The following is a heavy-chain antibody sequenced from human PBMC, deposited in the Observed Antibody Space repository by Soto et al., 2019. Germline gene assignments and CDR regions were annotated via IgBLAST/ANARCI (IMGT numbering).Heavy chain of an antibody. V-gene: IGHV3-30*03. Sequence: QVLLVESGGGVVQPGGSLRLSCAASGFTFSASVMHWVRQAPGKGLEWMAILSYGAKNKYYADSVKGRFTISRDISESTLYLQMDSLRTEDTSVYYCVREEFEDGRIHFNNWGQGTLVSVSS. CDR3: VREEFEDGRIHFNN. D-gene: IGHD3-10*01. CDR1: GFTFSASV. CDR2: LSYGAKNK. J-gene: IGHJ4*02.